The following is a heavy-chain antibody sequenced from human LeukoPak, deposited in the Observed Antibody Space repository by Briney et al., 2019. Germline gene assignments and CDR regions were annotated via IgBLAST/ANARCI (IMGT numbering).Heavy chain of an antibody. V-gene: IGHV1-45*02. CDR2: ITPFNGNT. Sequence: ASVKVSCKASGYTFTGYYVHWVRQAPGQALEWMGWITPFNGNTNYAQKFQDRVTITRDRSMSTAYMELSSLRSEDTAMYYCARSRGTGTDDSSFDIWGQGTMVTVSS. CDR1: GYTFTGYY. D-gene: IGHD1-1*01. J-gene: IGHJ3*02. CDR3: ARSRGTGTDDSSFDI.